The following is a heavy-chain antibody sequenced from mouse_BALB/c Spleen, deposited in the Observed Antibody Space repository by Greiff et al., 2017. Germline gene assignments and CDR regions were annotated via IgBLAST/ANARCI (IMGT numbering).Heavy chain of an antibody. CDR3: ARGDYGSNAMDY. J-gene: IGHJ4*01. D-gene: IGHD1-1*01. Sequence: QVQLKQPGAELVKPGASVKLSCKASGYTFTSYWMHWVKQRPGQGLEWIGEINPSNGRTNYNEKFKSKATLTVDKSSSTAYMQLSSLTSEDSAVYYCARGDYGSNAMDYWGQGTSVTVSS. CDR2: INPSNGRT. V-gene: IGHV1S81*02. CDR1: GYTFTSYW.